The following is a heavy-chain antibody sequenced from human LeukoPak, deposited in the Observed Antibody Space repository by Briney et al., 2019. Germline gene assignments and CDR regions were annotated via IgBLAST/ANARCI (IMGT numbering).Heavy chain of an antibody. V-gene: IGHV3-66*01. D-gene: IGHD3-10*01. CDR3: ARNDYGSGSYITLFDY. Sequence: TGGSLRLSCAASGFTVTSNYMSWVRQAPGKGLEWVSVIYSGGSAYYADSVKGRFTISRDNPKNTLYLQMNSLRAEDTAVYYCARNDYGSGSYITLFDYWGQGTLVTVSS. J-gene: IGHJ4*02. CDR1: GFTVTSNY. CDR2: IYSGGSA.